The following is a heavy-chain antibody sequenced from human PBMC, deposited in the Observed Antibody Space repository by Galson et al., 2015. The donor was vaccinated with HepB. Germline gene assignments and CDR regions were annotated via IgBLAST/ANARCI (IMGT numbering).Heavy chain of an antibody. J-gene: IGHJ5*02. CDR3: ATHIAAAGTPWVWFDP. Sequence: SVKVSCKVSGYTLTELSMHWVRQAPGKGLEWMGGFDPEDGETIYAQKFQGRVTMTEDTSTDTAYMELSSLRSEDTAVYYCATHIAAAGTPWVWFDPWGQGTLVTVSS. CDR1: GYTLTELS. CDR2: FDPEDGET. D-gene: IGHD6-13*01. V-gene: IGHV1-24*01.